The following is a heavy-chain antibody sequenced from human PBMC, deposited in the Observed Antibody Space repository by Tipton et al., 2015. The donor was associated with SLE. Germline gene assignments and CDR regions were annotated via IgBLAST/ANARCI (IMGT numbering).Heavy chain of an antibody. CDR2: IYFTGST. J-gene: IGHJ6*02. V-gene: IGHV4-59*11. Sequence: TLSLTCTVSGGSISSHYWSWIRQPPGKGLEWIGYIYFTGSTNYNPSLKSRVTISVDVSKNQFSLKLSSVTAADTAVYYCARGIAAGDYYYYGMDVWGQGTTVTVSS. CDR3: ARGIAAGDYYYYGMDV. D-gene: IGHD6-13*01. CDR1: GGSISSHY.